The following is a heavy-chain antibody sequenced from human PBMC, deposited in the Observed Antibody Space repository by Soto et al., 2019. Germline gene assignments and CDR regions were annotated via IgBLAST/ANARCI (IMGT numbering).Heavy chain of an antibody. J-gene: IGHJ5*02. V-gene: IGHV3-21*01. D-gene: IGHD5-12*01. CDR2: SSSSSSYI. CDR3: AGDSDSGYDSFWFDP. CDR1: GFTFSSYS. Sequence: PGGYLRLSCAASGFTFSSYSMNWVRQAPGKGLEWVSSSSSSSSYIYYADSVKGRFTISRDNAKNSLYLQMNSLRAEDTAVYYCAGDSDSGYDSFWFDPWGQGTLVTVSS.